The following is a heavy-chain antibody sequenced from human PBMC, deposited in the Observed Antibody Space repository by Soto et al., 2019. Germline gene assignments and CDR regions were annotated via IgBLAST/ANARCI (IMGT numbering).Heavy chain of an antibody. J-gene: IGHJ5*02. CDR1: GGTFSSYA. CDR3: AREASLEGWFDP. Sequence: QVQLVQSGAEVKKPGSSVKVSCKASGGTFSSYAISWVRQAPGQGLEWMGGIIPIFGTANYAQKFQGRVTIXAXXSTSTAYMELSSLRSEDTAVYYCAREASLEGWFDPWGQGTLVTVSS. V-gene: IGHV1-69*12. D-gene: IGHD3-10*01. CDR2: IIPIFGTA.